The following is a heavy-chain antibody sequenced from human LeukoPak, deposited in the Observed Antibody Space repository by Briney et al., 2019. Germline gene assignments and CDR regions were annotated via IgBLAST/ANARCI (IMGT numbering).Heavy chain of an antibody. CDR3: ARVCSGGSCYSSADY. J-gene: IGHJ4*02. CDR1: GYIFTSYG. Sequence: ASVKASCKASGYIFTSYGINWVRQAPAQGLEWMGWISAYNGNTNYAQKLQGRVTMTTDTSTSTAYMELRSLKSDDTAVYYCARVCSGGSCYSSADYWGQGTLVTVSS. CDR2: ISAYNGNT. V-gene: IGHV1-18*01. D-gene: IGHD2-15*01.